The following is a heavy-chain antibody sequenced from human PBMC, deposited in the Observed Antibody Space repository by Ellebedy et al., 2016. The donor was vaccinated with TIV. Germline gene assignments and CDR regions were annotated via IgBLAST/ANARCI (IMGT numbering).Heavy chain of an antibody. CDR2: INPSGGST. J-gene: IGHJ4*02. V-gene: IGHV1-46*01. Sequence: ASVKVSCXASGYTFTGYYMHWVRQAPGQGLEWMGIINPSGGSTSYAQKFQGRVTMTRDTSTSTVYMELSSLRSDDTAVYYCARDFRNWGGDYWGQGTLVTVSS. D-gene: IGHD7-27*01. CDR1: GYTFTGYY. CDR3: ARDFRNWGGDY.